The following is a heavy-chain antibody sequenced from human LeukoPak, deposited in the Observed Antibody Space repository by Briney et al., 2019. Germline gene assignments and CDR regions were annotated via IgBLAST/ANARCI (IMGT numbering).Heavy chain of an antibody. J-gene: IGHJ4*02. CDR1: GFTVSSNY. Sequence: GGSLRLSCAASGFTVSSNYMSWVRQAPGKGLEWVSVIYSGGSTYYADSVKGRFTISRDNSKNTLHLQINSLRAEDTAVYYCARNPYGDYYFDYWGQGTLVTVSS. CDR2: IYSGGST. CDR3: ARNPYGDYYFDY. D-gene: IGHD4-17*01. V-gene: IGHV3-53*05.